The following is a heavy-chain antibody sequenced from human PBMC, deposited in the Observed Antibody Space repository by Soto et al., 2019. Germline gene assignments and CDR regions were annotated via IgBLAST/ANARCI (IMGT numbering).Heavy chain of an antibody. V-gene: IGHV4-4*07. CDR3: ARGRLYDYVWGSDRPRRYYGMDV. J-gene: IGHJ6*02. CDR1: GDSVSKYY. D-gene: IGHD3-16*02. CDR2: IHSTRSP. Sequence: PSETLSLTSTVSGDSVSKYYWNWIRQPAGKGLEWIGRIHSTRSPNYDPSLKSRVTMSVDTSKNQFSLKLNLTSVTAADTAVYYCARGRLYDYVWGSDRPRRYYGMDVWGQGTTVTVSS.